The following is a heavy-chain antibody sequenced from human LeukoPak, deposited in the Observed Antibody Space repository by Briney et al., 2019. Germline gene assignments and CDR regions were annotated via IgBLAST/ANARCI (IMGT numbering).Heavy chain of an antibody. CDR1: GGTFSSYA. D-gene: IGHD2-2*02. J-gene: IGHJ4*02. CDR2: INPNSGGT. Sequence: ASVKVSCKASGGTFSSYAISWVRQAPGQGLEWMGWINPNSGGTNYAQKFQGRVTMTRDTSISTAYMELSSLRSDDTAVYYCVRSCSSTSCYRATFDYWGQGTLVTVSS. CDR3: VRSCSSTSCYRATFDY. V-gene: IGHV1-2*02.